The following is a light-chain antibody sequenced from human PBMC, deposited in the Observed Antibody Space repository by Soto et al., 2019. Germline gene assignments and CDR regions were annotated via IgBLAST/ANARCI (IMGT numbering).Light chain of an antibody. Sequence: EIVLTQSPGTLSLSPGERDTLSCRASQSVSSSYLAWYQQKPGQPPRLLIYDASNRATGIPARFSGSGSGTDFTLTISSLEPEDFAVYYCQQHSHWPPWTFGQGTKVDIK. J-gene: IGKJ1*01. CDR3: QQHSHWPPWT. V-gene: IGKV3D-20*02. CDR1: QSVSSSY. CDR2: DAS.